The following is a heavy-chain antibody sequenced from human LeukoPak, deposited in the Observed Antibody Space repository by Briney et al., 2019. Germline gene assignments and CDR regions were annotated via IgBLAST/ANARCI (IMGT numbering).Heavy chain of an antibody. D-gene: IGHD3-16*02. Sequence: GASVKVSCKASGYTFTSYYMHWVRQAPGQGLEWMGIINPSGGSTSYAQKFQGRVTMTRDTSTSTVYMELSSLRSEDTAVYYCARDGRVWGSYHPPNYYYYMDVWGKGTTVTISS. CDR3: ARDGRVWGSYHPPNYYYYMDV. CDR2: INPSGGST. V-gene: IGHV1-46*01. J-gene: IGHJ6*03. CDR1: GYTFTSYY.